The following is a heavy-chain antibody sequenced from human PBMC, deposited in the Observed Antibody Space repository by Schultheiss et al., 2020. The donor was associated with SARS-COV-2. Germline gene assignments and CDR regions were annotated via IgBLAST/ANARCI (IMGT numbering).Heavy chain of an antibody. J-gene: IGHJ4*02. CDR3: ARECGAGSCSSSY. Sequence: GSLRLSCAVSDFSISSGHTWGWIRQPPGKGLEWIGDIYRSVSTYYNPSLKSRVTISVDTSKNQFSLKLSSVTAADTAVYYCARECGAGSCSSSYWGQGTLVIVSS. V-gene: IGHV4-38-2*02. CDR2: IYRSVST. D-gene: IGHD2-15*01. CDR1: DFSISSGHT.